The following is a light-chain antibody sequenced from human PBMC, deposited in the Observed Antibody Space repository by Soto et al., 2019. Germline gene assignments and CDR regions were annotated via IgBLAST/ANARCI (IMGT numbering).Light chain of an antibody. CDR1: QSVGSNY. CDR3: QQYGSSIQT. Sequence: DIVLTQSPGTLSLSPGERATLSCRASQSVGSNYLAWYQQRPGQPPNLLIFGASHRAPDIPDRFSGSGSGTDFTLTISRLEPEDFAVYYCQQYGSSIQTFGQGTKVDIK. CDR2: GAS. V-gene: IGKV3-20*01. J-gene: IGKJ1*01.